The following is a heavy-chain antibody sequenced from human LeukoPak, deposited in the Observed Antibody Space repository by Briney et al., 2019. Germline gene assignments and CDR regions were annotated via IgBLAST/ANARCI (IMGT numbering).Heavy chain of an antibody. CDR3: AAYRSGTHYNSYYFDD. CDR1: GDSLRRNY. J-gene: IGHJ4*02. Sequence: PSETLSLTCSISGDSLRRNYWSWIRQPPGKGLEWIGYIHYSGNTNYDPSLKSRVSISVDTSKNQFSLKLTSVTAADTAVYYCAAYRSGTHYNSYYFDDWGQGTLVTVSS. D-gene: IGHD3-10*01. CDR2: IHYSGNT. V-gene: IGHV4-59*08.